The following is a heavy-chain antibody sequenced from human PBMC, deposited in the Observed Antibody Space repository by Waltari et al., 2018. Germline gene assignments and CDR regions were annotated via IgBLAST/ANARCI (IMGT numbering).Heavy chain of an antibody. CDR3: ARPYCSSTNCYLDAFDI. Sequence: QGQLQESGPGLVKPSGTLSLTCAVPGGSISSSHWWSWVRQPPGKGLEWIGEIYHSGGTNYNPSLKSRVTISVDKSKNQFSLKLNSVTAADTAVYYCARPYCSSTNCYLDAFDIWGQGTMVTVSS. D-gene: IGHD2-2*01. J-gene: IGHJ3*02. CDR2: IYHSGGT. V-gene: IGHV4-4*02. CDR1: GGSISSSHW.